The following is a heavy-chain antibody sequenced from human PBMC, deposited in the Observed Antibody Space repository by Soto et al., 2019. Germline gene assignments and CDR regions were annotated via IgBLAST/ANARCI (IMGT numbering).Heavy chain of an antibody. Sequence: QVQLVQSGAEVKKPGSSVKDSCKASGGTFSTSAISWVRLAPGQGLEWVGGIMPVFATPDYAQNFQGRVTITADESTTTAYLELTSLRTDDTAVYYCARDKDRQQLGGNYYYILDVWGQGTAITVS. J-gene: IGHJ6*02. CDR2: IMPVFATP. D-gene: IGHD3-3*02. V-gene: IGHV1-69*12. CDR3: ARDKDRQQLGGNYYYILDV. CDR1: GGTFSTSA.